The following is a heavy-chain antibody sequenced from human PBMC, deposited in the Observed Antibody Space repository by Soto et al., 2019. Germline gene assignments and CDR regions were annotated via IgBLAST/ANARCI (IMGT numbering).Heavy chain of an antibody. D-gene: IGHD3-22*01. J-gene: IGHJ5*01. CDR3: ARDEGGSGYELDS. CDR1: GGTFSTYA. V-gene: IGHV1-69*06. Sequence: QVQLVQSGAEVKKPGSSVKVSCKASGGTFSTYATSWVRQAPGQGLEWMGMIIPMFGTANYAQKFQGRVTITADKSTSPAYMELSSLRSEDTAVYYCARDEGGSGYELDSWGQGILVTVSS. CDR2: IIPMFGTA.